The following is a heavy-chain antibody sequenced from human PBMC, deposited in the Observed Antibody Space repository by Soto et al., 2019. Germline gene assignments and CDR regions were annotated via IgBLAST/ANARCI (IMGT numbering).Heavy chain of an antibody. D-gene: IGHD3-22*01. Sequence: GGSLRLSCAASGFTFSSYGMHWVRQAPGKGLEWVAVIWYDGSNKYYADSVKGRFTISRDNSKNTLYLQMNSLRAEDTAVYYCARDASYYDSSGYYPDAFDIWGQGTMVTVSS. CDR1: GFTFSSYG. CDR3: ARDASYYDSSGYYPDAFDI. V-gene: IGHV3-33*01. CDR2: IWYDGSNK. J-gene: IGHJ3*02.